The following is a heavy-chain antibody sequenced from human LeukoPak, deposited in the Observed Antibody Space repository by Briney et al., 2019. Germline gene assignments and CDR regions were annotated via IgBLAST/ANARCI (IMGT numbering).Heavy chain of an antibody. CDR1: GFTFRNYC. CDR3: ARVTTYGPYHDY. CDR2: INSDGTTI. V-gene: IGHV3-74*03. J-gene: IGHJ4*02. Sequence: PVRALRNSCAASGFTFRNYCINRIRQAPGKRPLCVSRINSDGTTIAYADSVKGRFSISRDNARNTLSLQMDSLRDENTAVYYCARVTTYGPYHDYWGQGTLVTVSS. D-gene: IGHD3-10*01.